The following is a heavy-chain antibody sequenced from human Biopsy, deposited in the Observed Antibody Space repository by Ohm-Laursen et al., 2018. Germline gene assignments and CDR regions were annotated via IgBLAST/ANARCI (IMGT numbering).Heavy chain of an antibody. Sequence: SDTLSLTCTVSGDSVTKYYWSWIRQPPGKGLEWIGHIYYSVMTNYNPSLQSRVTISVDTYRNQFSLTLSSVTAADTAVYYCARDSGILNFGNFKYYHYFGMDVWGQGTKVTVSS. CDR2: IYYSVMT. D-gene: IGHD4-23*01. J-gene: IGHJ6*02. CDR1: GDSVTKYY. V-gene: IGHV4-59*02. CDR3: ARDSGILNFGNFKYYHYFGMDV.